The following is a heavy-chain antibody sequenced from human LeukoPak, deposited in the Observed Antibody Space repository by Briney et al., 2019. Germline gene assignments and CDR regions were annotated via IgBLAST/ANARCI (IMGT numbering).Heavy chain of an antibody. CDR3: ARGAAVLRYFDWLLYSLDY. J-gene: IGHJ4*02. Sequence: ASVKVSCKASGYTFSDYYMHWVRQAPGQGLEWMGWINPNSGGTNYAQKFQGRVTMTRDTSISTAYMELSRLRSDDTAVYYCARGAAVLRYFDWLLYSLDYWGQGTLVTVSS. D-gene: IGHD3-9*01. CDR2: INPNSGGT. V-gene: IGHV1-2*02. CDR1: GYTFSDYY.